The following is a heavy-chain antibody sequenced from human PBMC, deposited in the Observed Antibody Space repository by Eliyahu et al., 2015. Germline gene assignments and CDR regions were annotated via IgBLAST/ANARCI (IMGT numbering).Heavy chain of an antibody. CDR2: ISGXSSYI. Sequence: EVQLVESGGGLVKPGGSLRLSCAASGXSXSSYSMNWVRQAPGKGLEWVSSISGXSSYIYYADSVKGRFTIXRDNAKNLLYLQMNSLRVEDTAVYYCARHDREGDPFDMWGQGTMVTVSS. D-gene: IGHD3-9*01. J-gene: IGHJ3*02. CDR3: ARHDREGDPFDM. V-gene: IGHV3-21*01. CDR1: GXSXSSYS.